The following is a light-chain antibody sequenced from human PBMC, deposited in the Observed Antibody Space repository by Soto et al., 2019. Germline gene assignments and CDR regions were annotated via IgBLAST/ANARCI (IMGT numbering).Light chain of an antibody. CDR1: RRISSDY. Sequence: EVVLTQSPGTLSLSPGERATLSCRPSRRISSDYLAWYQQQPGQAPRLLIYGASRRATDIPDRFTGSGSGTDFTLSISRLEPEDFAVYYCLQSGNSPLTFGQGTRLESK. V-gene: IGKV3-20*01. J-gene: IGKJ2*01. CDR3: LQSGNSPLT. CDR2: GAS.